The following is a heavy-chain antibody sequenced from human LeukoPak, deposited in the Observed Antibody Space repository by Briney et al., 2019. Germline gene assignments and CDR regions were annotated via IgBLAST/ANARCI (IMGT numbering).Heavy chain of an antibody. CDR1: GYSISSGYY. J-gene: IGHJ6*03. V-gene: IGHV4-38-2*02. CDR3: ARDRVEMATIPYYYYYYYMDV. Sequence: SETLSLTCTVSGYSISSGYYWGWIRQPPGKGLEWIGSIYHSGSTYYNPSLKGRATISVDTSKNQFSLKLSSVTAADTAVYYCARDRVEMATIPYYYYYYYMDVWGKGTTVTISS. D-gene: IGHD5-24*01. CDR2: IYHSGST.